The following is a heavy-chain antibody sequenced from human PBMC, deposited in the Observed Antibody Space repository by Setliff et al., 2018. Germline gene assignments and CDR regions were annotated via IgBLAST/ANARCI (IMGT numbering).Heavy chain of an antibody. J-gene: IGHJ6*02. CDR2: IQQGAGEK. CDR1: GFTFSNYW. Sequence: GSLRLSCAASGFTFSNYWMSWVRQAPGKGRECVANIQQGAGEKYYLDSVNGRFTISRDNAKDSLYLQMNRLRAEDTAIYYCARDQDYYGMDVWGQGTTVTVSS. V-gene: IGHV3-7*01. CDR3: ARDQDYYGMDV.